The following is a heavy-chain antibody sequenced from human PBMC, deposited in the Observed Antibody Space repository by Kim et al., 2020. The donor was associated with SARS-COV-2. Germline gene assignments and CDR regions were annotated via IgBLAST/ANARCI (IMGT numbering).Heavy chain of an antibody. V-gene: IGHV3-23*03. J-gene: IGHJ4*02. D-gene: IGHD1-26*01. CDR3: AKDFSTSGSYYKGGFDY. Sequence: VKGRFTISRDNSKHTLYLQMNSLRAEDTAVYYCAKDFSTSGSYYKGGFDYWGQGTLVTVSS.